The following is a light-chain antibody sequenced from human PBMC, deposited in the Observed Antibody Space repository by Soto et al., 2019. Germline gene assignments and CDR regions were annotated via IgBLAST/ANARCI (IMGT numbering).Light chain of an antibody. CDR3: QQYRSSPPWT. CDR2: GAS. CDR1: QSVSSSF. Sequence: EIVLTQSPGTLSLSPGERATLSCRASQSVSSSFLAWYQQKPGQAPRLLIYGASSRATGIPDRFSGSGSGTDCTLTISRLEPEDFAVYYCQQYRSSPPWTFGQGTKVEIK. J-gene: IGKJ1*01. V-gene: IGKV3-20*01.